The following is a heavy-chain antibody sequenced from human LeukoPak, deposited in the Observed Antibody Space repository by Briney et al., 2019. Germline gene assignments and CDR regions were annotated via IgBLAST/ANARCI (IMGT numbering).Heavy chain of an antibody. J-gene: IGHJ3*02. CDR1: GFTFSDYY. CDR3: AKDRVGATHDAFDI. V-gene: IGHV3-11*01. CDR2: ISSSGSTI. D-gene: IGHD1-26*01. Sequence: GGSLRLSCAASGFTFSDYYMSWIRQAPGKGLEWVSYISSSGSTIYYADSVKGRFTISRDNSKNTLYLQMNSLRAEDTAVYYCAKDRVGATHDAFDIWGQGTMVTVSS.